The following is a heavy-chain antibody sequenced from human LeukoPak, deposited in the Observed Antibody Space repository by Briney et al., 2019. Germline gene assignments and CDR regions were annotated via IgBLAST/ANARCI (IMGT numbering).Heavy chain of an antibody. Sequence: GGSLRLSCAASGFTFSNYAMNWVRQAPGKGLEWVSYISSSSSTIYYADSVKGRFTISRDNAKNSLYLQMNSLRAEDTAVYYCARGAYYYEDWGQGTLVTVSS. CDR1: GFTFSNYA. V-gene: IGHV3-48*01. CDR3: ARGAYYYED. D-gene: IGHD3-22*01. CDR2: ISSSSSTI. J-gene: IGHJ4*02.